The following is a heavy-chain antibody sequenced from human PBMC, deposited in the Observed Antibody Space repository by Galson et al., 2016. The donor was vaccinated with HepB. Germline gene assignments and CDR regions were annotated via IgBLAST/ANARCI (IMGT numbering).Heavy chain of an antibody. CDR1: GFRFGSYG. D-gene: IGHD3-10*01. Sequence: SLRLSCAASGFRFGSYGMHWVRQAPGKGLEWVAYIPLDGSNKYYRDSVKGRFTISRDNSKNTVYLQMNSLRAEDPAVYYCAKDPYYGSDRGYGMDVWGQGTTVTVSS. J-gene: IGHJ6*02. CDR3: AKDPYYGSDRGYGMDV. V-gene: IGHV3-30*18. CDR2: IPLDGSNK.